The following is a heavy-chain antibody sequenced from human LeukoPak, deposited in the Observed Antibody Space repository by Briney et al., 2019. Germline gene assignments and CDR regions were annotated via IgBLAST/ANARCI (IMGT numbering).Heavy chain of an antibody. Sequence: GGSLRLSCEASGFTFSSYGMHWVRQAPGKGLEWVAVISYDGSNKYYADSVKGRFTISRDNSKNTLYLQMNSLRAEDTAVYYCAKASFTGRLYYFDYWGQGTLVTVSS. J-gene: IGHJ4*02. CDR1: GFTFSSYG. CDR3: AKASFTGRLYYFDY. D-gene: IGHD1-1*01. V-gene: IGHV3-30*18. CDR2: ISYDGSNK.